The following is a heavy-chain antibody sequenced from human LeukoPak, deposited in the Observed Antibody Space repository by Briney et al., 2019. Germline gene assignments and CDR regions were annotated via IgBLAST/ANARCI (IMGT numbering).Heavy chain of an antibody. J-gene: IGHJ4*02. D-gene: IGHD5-24*01. CDR2: IKDGGTTT. Sequence: PGGSLRLSCAASGFTFSSYWIHWVRQVPGKGLVGVSRIKDGGTTTDYADSVKGRFAISRDDAKNTLYLQMNSLRAEDTAVYYCTTIRPGYWGRGTLVTVSS. CDR1: GFTFSSYW. CDR3: TTIRPGY. V-gene: IGHV3-74*01.